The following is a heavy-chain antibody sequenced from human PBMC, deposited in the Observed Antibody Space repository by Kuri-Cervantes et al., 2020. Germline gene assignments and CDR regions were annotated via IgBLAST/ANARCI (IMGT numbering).Heavy chain of an antibody. V-gene: IGHV3-48*03. CDR3: ARDNDDILTGYYYYYYMDV. J-gene: IGHJ6*03. Sequence: GGSLRLSCAASGFTVSSYEMNWVRQAPGKGLEWVSYISSSGSTIYYADSVKGRFTISRDNAKNSLYLQMNSLRAEDTAVYYCARDNDDILTGYYYYYYMDVWGKGTTVTVSS. CDR2: ISSSGSTI. D-gene: IGHD3-9*01. CDR1: GFTVSSYE.